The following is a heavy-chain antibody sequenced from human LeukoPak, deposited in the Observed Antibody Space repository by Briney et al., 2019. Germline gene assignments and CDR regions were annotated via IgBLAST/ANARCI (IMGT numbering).Heavy chain of an antibody. V-gene: IGHV3-53*01. D-gene: IGHD5-18*01. J-gene: IGHJ6*02. CDR1: GFTVSSNY. CDR3: TTRGHSYGLKDV. Sequence: GGSLRLSCAASGFTVSSNYMSWVRQAPGKGLEWVSVIYSGGSTYYADSVKGRFTISGDNSKNTMYLQMNSLRAEDTAVYYCTTRGHSYGLKDVWGQGTTVTVSS. CDR2: IYSGGST.